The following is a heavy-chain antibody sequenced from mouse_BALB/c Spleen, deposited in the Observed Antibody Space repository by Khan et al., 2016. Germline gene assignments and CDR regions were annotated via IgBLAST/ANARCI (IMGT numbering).Heavy chain of an antibody. D-gene: IGHD4-1*01. Sequence: VQLQQSGAELVKPGASVKLSCTASGFNIKDTYMHWVKQRPEQGLEWIGRIDPANGTTKYDPKFQGKATITADTSSNTAYPQLSSLTSEDTAVYYCARSSWEWFAYWGQVTLVTVSA. J-gene: IGHJ3*01. CDR2: IDPANGTT. V-gene: IGHV14-3*02. CDR3: ARSSWEWFAY. CDR1: GFNIKDTY.